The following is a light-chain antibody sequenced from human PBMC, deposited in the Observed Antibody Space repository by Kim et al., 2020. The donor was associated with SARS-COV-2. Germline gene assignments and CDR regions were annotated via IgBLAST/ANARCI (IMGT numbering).Light chain of an antibody. CDR2: AAS. V-gene: IGKV1-39*01. CDR1: RSIETY. J-gene: IGKJ4*01. Sequence: ASVGDRVTITCRASRSIETYLNWYQQKVGKAPKLLIYAASSLQSGVPSRLSGSGSGTDFTLTISSLQPEDFATYYCQQSYSTPFTFGGGTKVDIK. CDR3: QQSYSTPFT.